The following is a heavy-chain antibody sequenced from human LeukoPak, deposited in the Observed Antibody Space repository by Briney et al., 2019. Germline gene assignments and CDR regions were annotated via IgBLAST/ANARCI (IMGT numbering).Heavy chain of an antibody. CDR2: ISWNSGSI. J-gene: IGHJ3*02. D-gene: IGHD5-12*01. CDR3: AKDSMATIFDAFDI. V-gene: IGHV3-9*01. CDR1: GFTFDDYA. Sequence: GGSLRLSCAASGFTFDDYAMPWVRQAPGKGLEWVSGISWNSGSIGYADSVKGRFTISRDNAKNSLYLQMNSLRAEDTALYYCAKDSMATIFDAFDIWGQGTMVTVSS.